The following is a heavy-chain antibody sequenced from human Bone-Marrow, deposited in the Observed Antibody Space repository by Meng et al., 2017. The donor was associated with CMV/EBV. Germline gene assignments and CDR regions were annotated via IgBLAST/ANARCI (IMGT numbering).Heavy chain of an antibody. CDR2: INPNSGGT. Sequence: SGYTFTAYFIHWVRQAPGQGPEWMGWINPNSGGTNYAHRFQGRVTMTRDTSADTVYMELSSLRSDDTALFYCARDFFPGYSDGSFDYWGQGTLVTVSS. V-gene: IGHV1-2*02. CDR1: GYTFTAYF. CDR3: ARDFFPGYSDGSFDY. J-gene: IGHJ4*02. D-gene: IGHD2-21*01.